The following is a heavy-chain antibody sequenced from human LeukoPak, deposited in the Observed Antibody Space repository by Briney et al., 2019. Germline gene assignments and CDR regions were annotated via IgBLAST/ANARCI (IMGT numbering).Heavy chain of an antibody. V-gene: IGHV4-30-4*08. J-gene: IGHJ3*02. CDR3: ARSYDSSGYYQDAFDI. CDR1: GDSISSRDYY. Sequence: SETLSLTCSVSGDSISSRDYYWSWIRQPPGKGLEWIGYIYYSGSTSYNPSLKSRVTISVDTSKNQFSLKLSSVTAADTAVYYCARSYDSSGYYQDAFDIWGQGTMVTVSS. D-gene: IGHD3-22*01. CDR2: IYYSGST.